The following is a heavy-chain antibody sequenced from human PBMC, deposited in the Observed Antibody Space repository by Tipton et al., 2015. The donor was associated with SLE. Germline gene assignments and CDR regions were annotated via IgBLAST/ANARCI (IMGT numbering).Heavy chain of an antibody. Sequence: SLRLSCAASGFTFSTYAMSWVRQAPGKGLEWVSTIGGSGVYTYYADSVKGRFSVSRDNSKNTVYLEMNSLRAEDTAVYYCARGSDTSSHYDELDYRGQGTLVTVSS. J-gene: IGHJ4*02. CDR2: IGGSGVYT. V-gene: IGHV3-23*01. CDR3: ARGSDTSSHYDELDY. CDR1: GFTFSTYA. D-gene: IGHD3-22*01.